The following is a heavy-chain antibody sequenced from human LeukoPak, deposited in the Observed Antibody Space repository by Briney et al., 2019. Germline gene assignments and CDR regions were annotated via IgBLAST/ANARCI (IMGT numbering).Heavy chain of an antibody. D-gene: IGHD4-17*01. V-gene: IGHV3-23*01. J-gene: IGHJ3*02. CDR2: ISGSGGST. Sequence: GGSLRLSCAAPGFTFSSYAMSWVRQTPGKGLAWVSPISGSGGSTYYADSVKGRFTISRDNSKNTLYLQMNSLRVEDTAMYFCARDPNGDYIGTFDMWGRGTMVSVSS. CDR3: ARDPNGDYIGTFDM. CDR1: GFTFSSYA.